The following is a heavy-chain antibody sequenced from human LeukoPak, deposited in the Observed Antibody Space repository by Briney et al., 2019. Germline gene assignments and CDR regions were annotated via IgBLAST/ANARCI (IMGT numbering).Heavy chain of an antibody. J-gene: IGHJ4*02. Sequence: ASLKVSCKASGYTFTSYDINWVRQATGQGLEWMGWMNPNSGNTGYAQKFQGRVTITRNTSISTAYMELSSLRSEDTAVYYCARDFKRITIFGVVITHRFFDYWGQGTLVTVSS. V-gene: IGHV1-8*03. CDR3: ARDFKRITIFGVVITHRFFDY. D-gene: IGHD3-3*01. CDR1: GYTFTSYD. CDR2: MNPNSGNT.